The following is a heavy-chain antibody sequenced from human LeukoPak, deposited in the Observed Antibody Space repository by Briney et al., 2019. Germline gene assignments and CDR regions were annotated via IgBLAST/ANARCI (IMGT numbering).Heavy chain of an antibody. V-gene: IGHV3-23*01. CDR3: ARERRAVAGNLELDY. Sequence: GGSLRLSCAASGFTFNSYAMSWVRQAPGKGLEWVSAISGSGGSTFYADSVRGRFTISRDNSKNTLYLQMNSLRAEDTALYYCARERRAVAGNLELDYWGQGTLVTVSS. CDR2: ISGSGGST. J-gene: IGHJ4*02. CDR1: GFTFNSYA. D-gene: IGHD6-19*01.